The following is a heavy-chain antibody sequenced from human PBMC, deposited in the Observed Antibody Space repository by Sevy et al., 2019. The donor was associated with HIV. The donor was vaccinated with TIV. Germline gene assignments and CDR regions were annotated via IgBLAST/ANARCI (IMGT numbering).Heavy chain of an antibody. CDR2: IQVDGTGK. J-gene: IGHJ5*02. CDR3: AKRPTAA. Sequence: GGSLRLSCAASGFTLSDSGVHWVRQAPGKGLEWVAFIQVDGTGKFYTDSVKGRFTISRDSSKNTVYLQMNSLRGEDTAVYYCAKRPTAAWGQGTLVTVSS. V-gene: IGHV3-30*02. CDR1: GFTLSDSG.